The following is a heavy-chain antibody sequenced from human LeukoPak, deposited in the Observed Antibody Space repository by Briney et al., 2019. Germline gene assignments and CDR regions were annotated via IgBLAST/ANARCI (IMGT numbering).Heavy chain of an antibody. D-gene: IGHD2-8*01. J-gene: IGHJ4*02. CDR1: GFIFSSYS. CDR3: ARALIGYYFDY. V-gene: IGHV3-21*06. CDR2: ISSSSSYM. Sequence: PGGSLRLSCAASGFIFSSYSMNWVRQAPGKGLEWVSSISSSSSYMYYADSVKGRFTISRDNSKNSLYLQMDSLRAEDTAVYYCARALIGYYFDYWGQGTLVTVSS.